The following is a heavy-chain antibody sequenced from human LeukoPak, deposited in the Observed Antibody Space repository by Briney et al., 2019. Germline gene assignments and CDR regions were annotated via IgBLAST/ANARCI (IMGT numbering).Heavy chain of an antibody. CDR3: AAGGDTATGGKY. CDR2: IHFSGTI. D-gene: IGHD5-18*01. J-gene: IGHJ4*02. CDR1: GASISGTDYY. Sequence: SETLSLTCTVSGASISGTDYYWTWTRHHPGEGLEWLGFIHFSGTIYYNPSLRSRLIISADTAKDQMSLKLSSMTAADTAVYYCAAGGDTATGGKYWGQGTQVTVSS. V-gene: IGHV4-31*03.